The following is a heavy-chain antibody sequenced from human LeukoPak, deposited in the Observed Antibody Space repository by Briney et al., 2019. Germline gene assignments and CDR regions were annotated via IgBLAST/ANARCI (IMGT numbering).Heavy chain of an antibody. D-gene: IGHD6-19*01. CDR2: MYRDGSST. CDR1: GFTFRRHW. V-gene: IGHV3-74*01. J-gene: IGHJ4*02. Sequence: GGSLRLSCAASGFTFRRHWMHWVRQAPGKGVVWVSRMYRDGSSTIYADSVGGRYTISRENAKTTLYLQMNSLRAEDTAVYYCARGFDSSGEDYWGQGTLVTVSS. CDR3: ARGFDSSGEDY.